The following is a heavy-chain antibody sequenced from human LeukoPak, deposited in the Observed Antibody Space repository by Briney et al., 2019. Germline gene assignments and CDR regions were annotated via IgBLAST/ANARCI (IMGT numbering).Heavy chain of an antibody. J-gene: IGHJ4*02. CDR3: ARVMRERHHFDS. V-gene: IGHV1-69*08. CDR2: INPALKTS. D-gene: IGHD3-16*01. CDR1: VPSLTRHI. Sequence: PVKVSCKPSVPSLTRHIMDWLTQAPGQQLECRGLINPALKTSNYAQKFQGRVTITAEETTNTAYMELTSLTSDDTAVYYCARVMRERHHFDSWGQGTLVIVSS.